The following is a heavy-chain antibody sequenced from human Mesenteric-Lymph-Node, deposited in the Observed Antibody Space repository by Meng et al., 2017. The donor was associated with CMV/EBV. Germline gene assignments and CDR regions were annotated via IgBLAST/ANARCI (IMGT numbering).Heavy chain of an antibody. Sequence: KASGYTFTSYGICWVRQAPGQGLEWMGWISAYNGNTNYAQKLQGRVTMTTDTSTSTAYMELRSLRSDDTAVYYCARDKAVAGDWFDPWGQGTLVTVSS. CDR3: ARDKAVAGDWFDP. D-gene: IGHD6-19*01. J-gene: IGHJ5*02. V-gene: IGHV1-18*01. CDR1: GYTFTSYG. CDR2: ISAYNGNT.